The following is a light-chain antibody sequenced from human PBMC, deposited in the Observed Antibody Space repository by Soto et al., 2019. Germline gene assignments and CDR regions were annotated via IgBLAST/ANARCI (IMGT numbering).Light chain of an antibody. Sequence: EIVLTQSPGTLSLSPGERATLSCRASQSVISRNLAWYQQKPGQGPRLLIYGASSRATGIPDRFSGSGSGTDFTLTISRLEPEDFAVYYCQQYGSSPQPITFGQGTRLEIK. CDR3: QQYGSSPQPIT. V-gene: IGKV3-20*01. CDR1: QSVISRN. CDR2: GAS. J-gene: IGKJ5*01.